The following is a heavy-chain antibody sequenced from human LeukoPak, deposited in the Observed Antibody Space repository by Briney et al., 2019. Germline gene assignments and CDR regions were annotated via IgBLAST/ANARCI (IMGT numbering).Heavy chain of an antibody. CDR2: ISYDGSNK. Sequence: GGSLRLSCAASGFTFSSYGMHWVRQAPGKGLEWVAVISYDGSNKYYADSVKGRFTISRDNSKNTLYLQMNSLRAEDTAVYYCARAKMTTVTPEGYWGQGTLVTVSS. V-gene: IGHV3-30*03. CDR3: ARAKMTTVTPEGY. CDR1: GFTFSSYG. J-gene: IGHJ4*02. D-gene: IGHD4-17*01.